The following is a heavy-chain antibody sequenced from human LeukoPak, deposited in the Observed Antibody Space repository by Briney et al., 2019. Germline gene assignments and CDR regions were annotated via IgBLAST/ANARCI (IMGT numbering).Heavy chain of an antibody. Sequence: PGGSLRLSCAASGFSVSTTYMSWVRQAPGKGLEWVSVIYSGGSTYYADSVKGRFTISRDNSKNTLYLQMNSLRAEDTAVYYCARGPLWSGFDYWGQGTLVTVSS. CDR2: IYSGGST. CDR3: ARGPLWSGFDY. J-gene: IGHJ4*02. D-gene: IGHD3-3*01. V-gene: IGHV3-53*01. CDR1: GFSVSTTY.